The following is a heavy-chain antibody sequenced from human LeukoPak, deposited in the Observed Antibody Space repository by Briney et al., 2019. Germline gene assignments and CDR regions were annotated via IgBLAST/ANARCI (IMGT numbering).Heavy chain of an antibody. D-gene: IGHD2-2*01. V-gene: IGHV3-7*01. CDR1: GFTFSTYW. J-gene: IGHJ4*02. Sequence: GGSLRLSCAASGFTFSTYWMSWVRQAPGKGLEWVANIKQDGSEKYYIDSVKGRFTISRDNAKNSLYLQMNSLRAEDTAMYYCARDSAVNDYWGQGTRVTVSS. CDR2: IKQDGSEK. CDR3: ARDSAVNDY.